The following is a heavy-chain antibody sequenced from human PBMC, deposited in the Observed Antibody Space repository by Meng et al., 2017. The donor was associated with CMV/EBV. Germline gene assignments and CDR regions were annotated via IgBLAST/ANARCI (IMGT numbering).Heavy chain of an antibody. J-gene: IGHJ4*02. V-gene: IGHV6-1*01. CDR2: TYYRSKWYN. CDR3: ARGGGDTAMVDY. D-gene: IGHD5-18*01. CDR1: GDSVSSNNAA. Sequence: SQTLSLTCAISGDSVSSNNAAWNWIRQSPSRGLEWLGRTYYRSKWYNDYPVSVKSRITINPDTSKNQFSLQLNSVTPEDTAVYYWARGGGDTAMVDYWGQGTLVTVSS.